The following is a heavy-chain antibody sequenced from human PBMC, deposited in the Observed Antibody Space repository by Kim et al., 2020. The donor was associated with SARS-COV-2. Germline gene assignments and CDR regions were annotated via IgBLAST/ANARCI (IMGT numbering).Heavy chain of an antibody. D-gene: IGHD6-13*01. CDR1: GFTFSSYA. CDR3: AKDSSSSSPTRRGINWFDP. CDR2: ISGSGGST. V-gene: IGHV3-23*01. J-gene: IGHJ5*02. Sequence: GGSLRLSCAASGFTFSSYAMSWVRQAPGKGLEWVSAISGSGGSTYYADSVKGRFTISRDNSKNTLYLQMNSLRAEDTAVYYCAKDSSSSSPTRRGINWFDPWGQGTLVTVSS.